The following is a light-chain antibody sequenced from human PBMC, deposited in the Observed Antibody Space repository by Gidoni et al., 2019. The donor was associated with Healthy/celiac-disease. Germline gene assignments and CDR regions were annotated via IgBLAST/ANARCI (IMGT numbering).Light chain of an antibody. V-gene: IGKV3-11*01. CDR1: QSVSSY. CDR3: QQRSNWGLT. Sequence: IVFTQSQATLSLSPGERATLSCRASQSVSSYLAWYQQNTGQAPRLLIYDAANRATGIPARFSGSGSGTDFTLTISSLEPEDFAVYYCQQRSNWGLTFGGGTKVEIK. CDR2: DAA. J-gene: IGKJ4*01.